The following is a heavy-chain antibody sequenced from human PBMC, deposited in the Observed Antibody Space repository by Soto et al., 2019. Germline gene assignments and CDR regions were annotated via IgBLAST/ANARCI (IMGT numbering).Heavy chain of an antibody. CDR1: GGSISSYY. CDR3: ARHWAGGIFGVVNWFDP. D-gene: IGHD3-3*01. V-gene: IGHV4-59*08. CDR2: IYYSGST. J-gene: IGHJ5*02. Sequence: SETLSLTCTVSGGSISSYYWSWIRQPPGKGLEWIGYIYYSGSTNYNPSLKSRVTISVDTSKNQFSLKLSSVTAADTAVYYCARHWAGGIFGVVNWFDPWGQGTLVTVSS.